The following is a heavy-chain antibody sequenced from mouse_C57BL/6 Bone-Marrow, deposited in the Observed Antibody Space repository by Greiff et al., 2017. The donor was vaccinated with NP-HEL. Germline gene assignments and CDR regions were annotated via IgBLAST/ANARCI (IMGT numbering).Heavy chain of an antibody. CDR1: GYTFTDYN. Sequence: VQLQQSGPELVKPGASVKMSCKASGYTFTDYNMHWVKQSHGKSLEWIGSINPNNGGTSYNQKFKGKATFTVNKSTSTAYMELRRLTSEDSAVYYCDRRKYDYDGGFLGYWGQGTTLTVSS. V-gene: IGHV1-22*01. D-gene: IGHD2-4*01. CDR2: INPNNGGT. CDR3: DRRKYDYDGGFLGY. J-gene: IGHJ2*01.